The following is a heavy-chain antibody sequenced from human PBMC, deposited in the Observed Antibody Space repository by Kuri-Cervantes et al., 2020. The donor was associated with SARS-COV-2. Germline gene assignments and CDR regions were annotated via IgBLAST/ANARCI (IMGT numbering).Heavy chain of an antibody. CDR1: GFTFSSYE. D-gene: IGHD1-26*01. J-gene: IGHJ4*02. CDR3: ASSSGSYKEFDY. Sequence: GGSLRLSCAASGFTFSSYEMNWVRQAPGKGLEWVSYISSSGSTIYYADSVKGRFTISRDNAKNSLYLQMNSLRAEDTAVYYCASSSGSYKEFDYWGQGTLVTVSS. CDR2: ISSSGSTI. V-gene: IGHV3-48*03.